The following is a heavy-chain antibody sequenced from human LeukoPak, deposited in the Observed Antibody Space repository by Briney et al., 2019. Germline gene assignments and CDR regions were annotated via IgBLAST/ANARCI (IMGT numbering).Heavy chain of an antibody. CDR2: ISAYNGNT. CDR3: ARDGVVAANYGMDV. V-gene: IGHV1-18*01. CDR1: GYTFTSYD. Sequence: GASVKVSCKASGYTFTSYDINWVRQATGQGLEWMGWISAYNGNTNYAQKLQGRVTMTTDTSTSTAYMELRSLRSDDTAVYYCARDGVVAANYGMDVWGQGTTVTVSS. J-gene: IGHJ6*02. D-gene: IGHD2-15*01.